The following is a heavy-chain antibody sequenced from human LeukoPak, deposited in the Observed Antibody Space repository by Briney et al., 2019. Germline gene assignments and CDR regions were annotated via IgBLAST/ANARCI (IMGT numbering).Heavy chain of an antibody. CDR2: FDPEDGET. Sequence: ASVKVSCKVSGYTLTELSMHWVRQAPGKGLEWMGGFDPEDGETIYAQKFQGRVTMTEDTSTDTAYMELSSLRSEDTAVYYCARGRMELWPRDYYYYMDVWGKGTTVTVSS. V-gene: IGHV1-24*01. D-gene: IGHD1-7*01. CDR1: GYTLTELS. CDR3: ARGRMELWPRDYYYYMDV. J-gene: IGHJ6*03.